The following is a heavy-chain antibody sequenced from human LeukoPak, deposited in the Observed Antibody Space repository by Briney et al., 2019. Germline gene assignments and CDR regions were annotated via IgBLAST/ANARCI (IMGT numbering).Heavy chain of an antibody. V-gene: IGHV3-21*01. CDR2: ISSGSNYI. CDR3: ARGPGTMDV. D-gene: IGHD1-1*01. CDR1: GFTFSSYS. Sequence: PGGSLRLSCGASGFTFSSYSLNWVRQAPGKGLEWVSSISSGSNYIYYADSVKGRFTISRDNAKNSLYLQMNSLRAEDTAVYYCARGPGTMDVWGQGTTVTVSS. J-gene: IGHJ6*02.